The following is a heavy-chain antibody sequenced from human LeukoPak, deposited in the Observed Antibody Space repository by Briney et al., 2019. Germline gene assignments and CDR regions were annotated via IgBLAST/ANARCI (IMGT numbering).Heavy chain of an antibody. CDR1: GGSISSGDYY. CDR2: IYYSGST. J-gene: IGHJ5*02. Sequence: SQTLSLTCTVSGGSISSGDYYWSWLRQPPGKGLEWVGNIYYSGSTYYNPSLRSRLTISVDTSKNQFSLMLSSVPAADTAVYFCAKAAPRYFGTRRYNWFDRWGQGALVTVSS. D-gene: IGHD3-9*01. CDR3: AKAAPRYFGTRRYNWFDR. V-gene: IGHV4-30-4*08.